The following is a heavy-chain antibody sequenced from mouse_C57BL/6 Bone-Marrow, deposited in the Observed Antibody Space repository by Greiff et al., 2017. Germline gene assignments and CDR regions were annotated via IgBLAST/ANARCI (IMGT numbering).Heavy chain of an antibody. V-gene: IGHV1-81*01. Sequence: VQLQQSGAELARPGASVKLSCKASGYTFTSSGISWVKQRTGQGLEWIGEIYPRSGNTYYNEKFKGKATLTADKSSSTAYMELRSLTSEDSAVYFCASEGYYDAMDYRGQGASVTVSS. J-gene: IGHJ4*01. CDR3: ASEGYYDAMDY. CDR2: IYPRSGNT. D-gene: IGHD1-1*02. CDR1: GYTFTSSG.